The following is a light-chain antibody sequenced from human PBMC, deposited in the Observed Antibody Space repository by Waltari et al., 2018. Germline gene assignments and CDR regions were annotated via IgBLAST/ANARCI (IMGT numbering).Light chain of an antibody. CDR1: RTISNS. V-gene: IGKV3-11*01. CDR3: QQRNAWPLT. J-gene: IGKJ4*01. CDR2: AAS. Sequence: EIVLTQSPDTLSLSPGERATLSCSASRTISNSLAWYQQKPGQAPRLLIDAASNRATGIPARFSGSGSGTDFTLTISSLEPEDFAVYYCQQRNAWPLTFGGGTTVEIK.